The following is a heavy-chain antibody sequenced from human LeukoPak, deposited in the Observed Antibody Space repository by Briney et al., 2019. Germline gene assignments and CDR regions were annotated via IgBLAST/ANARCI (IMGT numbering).Heavy chain of an antibody. J-gene: IGHJ4*02. CDR1: GHSINGGDYY. Sequence: PAHTGALACTVSGHSINGGDYYWTGIRQPPGEVVECFVYIYYSGSTYYNPSLNSRVTISVDTSKNQFSLKLSSVTAADTAVYYCAREGILTGIDDYWGQGTLVTASS. CDR3: AREGILTGIDDY. D-gene: IGHD3-9*01. V-gene: IGHV4-30-4*01. CDR2: IYYSGST.